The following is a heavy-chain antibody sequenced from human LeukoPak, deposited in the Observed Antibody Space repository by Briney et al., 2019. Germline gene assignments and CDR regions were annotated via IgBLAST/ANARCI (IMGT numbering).Heavy chain of an antibody. J-gene: IGHJ3*02. CDR1: GGSISSGNYY. D-gene: IGHD3-3*01. CDR2: IYYSGST. Sequence: SETLSLTCTVAGGSISSGNYYWSWIRQPPGKGLEWIGYIYYSGSTYYNPSLKSRVTISVDTSKNQFSLKLCSVTAADTAVYYCARHQTIFGVATSIDAFDIWGQGTMVTVSS. V-gene: IGHV4-39*01. CDR3: ARHQTIFGVATSIDAFDI.